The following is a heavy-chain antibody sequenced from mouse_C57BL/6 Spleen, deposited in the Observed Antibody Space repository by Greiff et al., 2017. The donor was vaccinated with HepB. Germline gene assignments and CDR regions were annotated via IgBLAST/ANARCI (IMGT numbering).Heavy chain of an antibody. Sequence: EVKLMESGGGLVKPGGSLKLSCAASGFTFSDYGMHWVRQAPEKGLEWVAYISSGSSTIYYADTVKGRFTISSDNAKNTLFLQMTSLRSEDTAMYYCARRYYGSSYGNYFDYWGQGTTLTVSS. CDR3: ARRYYGSSYGNYFDY. V-gene: IGHV5-17*01. D-gene: IGHD1-1*01. J-gene: IGHJ2*01. CDR1: GFTFSDYG. CDR2: ISSGSSTI.